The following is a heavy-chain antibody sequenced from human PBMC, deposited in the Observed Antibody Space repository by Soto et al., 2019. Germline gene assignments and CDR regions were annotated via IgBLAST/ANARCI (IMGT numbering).Heavy chain of an antibody. D-gene: IGHD6-13*01. CDR2: INHSGRT. Sequence: QVQLQQWGAGLLKPSETLSLTCAVYGGSFSGYYWSWIRRPPGKGLEWIGVINHSGRTNYNPSHKRRVTKSLDTSKNQLSLKLSSVTRADTAVYYCARVVLYSSSWYDGGSYYYYGMAVWGQGTTVTVSS. CDR1: GGSFSGYY. V-gene: IGHV4-34*01. CDR3: ARVVLYSSSWYDGGSYYYYGMAV. J-gene: IGHJ6*02.